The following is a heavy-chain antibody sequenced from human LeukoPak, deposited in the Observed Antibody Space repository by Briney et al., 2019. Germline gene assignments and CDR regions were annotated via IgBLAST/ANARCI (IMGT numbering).Heavy chain of an antibody. J-gene: IGHJ3*02. Sequence: WGSLRLSCAASGLTLSSYSMNWVRQAPGKGLEWVSSISSSSSIYYADSLKGRFTISRDNAKNSLYLQMNSLRAEDTAVYYCARDFYDDNSGRRDGAFDIWGQGTMVAVSS. D-gene: IGHD3-22*01. CDR2: ISSSSSI. CDR1: GLTLSSYS. V-gene: IGHV3-21*01. CDR3: ARDFYDDNSGRRDGAFDI.